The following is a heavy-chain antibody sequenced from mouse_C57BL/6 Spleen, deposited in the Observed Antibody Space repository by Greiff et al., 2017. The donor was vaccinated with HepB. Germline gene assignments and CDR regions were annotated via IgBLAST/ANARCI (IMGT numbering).Heavy chain of an antibody. D-gene: IGHD1-1*01. CDR1: GFSLTSYG. V-gene: IGHV2-5*01. CDR3: AKTGGYYYGSSSPWYFDV. Sequence: QVQLQQSGPGLVQPSQSLSITCTVSGFSLTSYGVHWVRQSPGKGLEWLGVIWRGGSTDYNAAFMSRLSITKDNSKIQVVFKMNSLQADDTAIYYCAKTGGYYYGSSSPWYFDVWGTGTTVTVSS. CDR2: IWRGGST. J-gene: IGHJ1*03.